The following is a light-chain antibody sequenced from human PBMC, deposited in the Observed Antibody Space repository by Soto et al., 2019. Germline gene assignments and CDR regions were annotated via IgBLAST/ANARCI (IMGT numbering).Light chain of an antibody. CDR3: SSYTSSSTLYV. V-gene: IGLV2-14*01. Sequence: QSALTQPASVSGSPGQSITISCTGSGTDVGTYNFVSWYQQHPGKAPKLMIYEVNNRPSGVSNRFSGSKSGNTASLTISGLQAEDEADYYCSSYTSSSTLYVFGTGTKLTGL. CDR2: EVN. CDR1: GTDVGTYNF. J-gene: IGLJ1*01.